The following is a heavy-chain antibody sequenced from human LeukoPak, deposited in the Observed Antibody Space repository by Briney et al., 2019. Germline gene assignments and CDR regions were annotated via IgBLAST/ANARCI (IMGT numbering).Heavy chain of an antibody. V-gene: IGHV3-74*01. CDR2: INSDGSST. CDR3: ARGTEYYDSTDAFDI. D-gene: IGHD3-22*01. Sequence: PGGSLRLSCAASGFTSSSNWMHWVRQAPGKGLVWVSRINSDGSSTSYADSVRGRFTTSRDNAKNTLYLQMNSLRAEDTAVYYCARGTEYYDSTDAFDIWGQGTMVTVSS. J-gene: IGHJ3*02. CDR1: GFTSSSNW.